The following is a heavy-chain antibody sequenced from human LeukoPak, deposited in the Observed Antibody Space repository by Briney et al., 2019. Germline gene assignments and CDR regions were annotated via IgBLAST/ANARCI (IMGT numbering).Heavy chain of an antibody. J-gene: IGHJ4*02. CDR1: GFTFRNYW. Sequence: GGSLRLSCAASGFTFRNYWMNWVRQAPGKGLEWVANIKQDGSEKYYVDSVKGRFTISRDNAENSLYPQMSSLRVDDTAVYFCVRDEEDAWNGWDYWGQGTLVTVSS. CDR2: IKQDGSEK. CDR3: VRDEEDAWNGWDY. D-gene: IGHD1-1*01. V-gene: IGHV3-7*03.